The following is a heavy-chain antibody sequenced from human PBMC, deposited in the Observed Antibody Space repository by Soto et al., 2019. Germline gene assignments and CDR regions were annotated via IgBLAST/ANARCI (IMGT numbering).Heavy chain of an antibody. CDR3: ARDRGVIAVAGTVGNYYYYYGMDV. Sequence: PSETLSLTCTVSGGSISSSSYYWGWIRQPPGKGLEWIGSIYYSGSTNYNPSLKSRVTISVDTSKNQFSLKLSSVTAADTAVYYCARDRGVIAVAGTVGNYYYYYGMDVWGQGTTVTVSS. V-gene: IGHV4-39*07. D-gene: IGHD6-19*01. J-gene: IGHJ6*02. CDR2: IYYSGST. CDR1: GGSISSSSYY.